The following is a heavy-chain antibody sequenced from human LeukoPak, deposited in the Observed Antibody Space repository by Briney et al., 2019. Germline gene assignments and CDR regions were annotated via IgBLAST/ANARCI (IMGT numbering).Heavy chain of an antibody. CDR3: ARDGWELGFDY. Sequence: SVKVSXXASXGTXXSYAISWVRQAPGQGLEWMGGIIPIFGTANYAQKFQGRVTITADESTSTAYMELSSLRSEDTAVYYCARDGWELGFDYWGQGTLVTVSS. J-gene: IGHJ4*02. CDR2: IIPIFGTA. V-gene: IGHV1-69*01. D-gene: IGHD1-26*01. CDR1: XGTXXSYA.